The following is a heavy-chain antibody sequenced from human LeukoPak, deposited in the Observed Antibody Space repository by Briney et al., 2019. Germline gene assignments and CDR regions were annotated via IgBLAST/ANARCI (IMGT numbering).Heavy chain of an antibody. CDR3: ARMPVPIHDAFDI. CDR2: LYVNGSP. Sequence: SETLSLTCTVSGDSISSAYWGWIRQSAGKGLEYIGRLYVNGSPNSNPSLKSRVTMSLDTSKNQFSLKMTSVSAADSAIYFCARMPVPIHDAFDIWGQGTAVMVSS. CDR1: GDSISSAY. D-gene: IGHD1-1*01. V-gene: IGHV4-4*07. J-gene: IGHJ3*02.